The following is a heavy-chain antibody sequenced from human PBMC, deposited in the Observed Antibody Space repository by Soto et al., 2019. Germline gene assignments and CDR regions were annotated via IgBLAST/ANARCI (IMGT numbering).Heavy chain of an antibody. Sequence: GSLRLSCAYSGDTFSSYWMHWVRQAPGKGLVWVSRINSDGSSTSYADSVKGRFTISRDNAKNTLYLQMNSLRAEDTAAYYCARDSPGGDWFDPWGQGTLVTVSS. CDR1: GDTFSSYW. D-gene: IGHD3-10*01. V-gene: IGHV3-74*01. CDR2: INSDGSST. J-gene: IGHJ5*02. CDR3: ARDSPGGDWFDP.